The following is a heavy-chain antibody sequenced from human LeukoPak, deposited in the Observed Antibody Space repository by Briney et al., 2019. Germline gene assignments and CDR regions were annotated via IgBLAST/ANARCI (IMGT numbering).Heavy chain of an antibody. CDR1: GYTFTGYY. Sequence: ASVKVSCKASGYTFTGYYMHWVRQAPGQGLEWMGWINPNSGGTNYAQKFQGRVTMTRDTSISTAYMELSRLRSDDTAVYYCAGGIVVVPAALVGDAFDIWGQGTMVTVSS. D-gene: IGHD2-2*01. CDR3: AGGIVVVPAALVGDAFDI. J-gene: IGHJ3*02. V-gene: IGHV1-2*02. CDR2: INPNSGGT.